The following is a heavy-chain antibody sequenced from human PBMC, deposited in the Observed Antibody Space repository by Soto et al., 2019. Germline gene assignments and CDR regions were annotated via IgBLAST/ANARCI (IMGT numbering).Heavy chain of an antibody. CDR3: ARDPSVTAIGRADH. CDR1: GFTFDDYA. Sequence: SLKISCVVSGFTFDDYAMHWVRQAPGGGLEWVSGINWNSAVIGYADSVKGRFTISRDNAKNALYLQMTSLRSEDTALYYCARDPSVTAIGRADHWGQGTLVTVSS. V-gene: IGHV3-9*01. CDR2: INWNSAVI. D-gene: IGHD5-18*01. J-gene: IGHJ4*02.